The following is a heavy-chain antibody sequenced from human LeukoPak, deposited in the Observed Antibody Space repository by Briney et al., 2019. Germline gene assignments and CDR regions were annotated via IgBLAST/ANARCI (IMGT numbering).Heavy chain of an antibody. J-gene: IGHJ6*02. Sequence: GGSLRLSCAASGFTFSSYWMSWVRQAPGKGLEWVANIKKDGSEKYYVDSVKGRFTISRDNSENTLYLQMNSLRAEDTAVYYCARAPYDFWSGYSGYYYYGMDVWGRGTTVTVSS. CDR2: IKKDGSEK. CDR3: ARAPYDFWSGYSGYYYYGMDV. V-gene: IGHV3-7*01. D-gene: IGHD3-3*01. CDR1: GFTFSSYW.